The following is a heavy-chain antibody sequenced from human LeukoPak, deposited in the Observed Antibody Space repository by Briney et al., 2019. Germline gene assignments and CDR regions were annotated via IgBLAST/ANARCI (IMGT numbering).Heavy chain of an antibody. D-gene: IGHD3-22*01. V-gene: IGHV1-2*06. CDR3: ARDPYYGSSVGWFDH. CDR1: GYTFTDYY. CDR2: INPNTGGA. Sequence: ASVKVSCKASGYTFTDYYIHWVRQAPGQGLEWMGRINPNTGGASYAQKFQGRVTMTRDTSISTAYMEMSSLRYDDTALYYCARDPYYGSSVGWFDHWGQGTLVTVSS. J-gene: IGHJ5*02.